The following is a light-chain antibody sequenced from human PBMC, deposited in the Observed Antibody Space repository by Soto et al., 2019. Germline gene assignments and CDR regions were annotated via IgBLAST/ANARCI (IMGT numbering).Light chain of an antibody. Sequence: EIVLTQSPATLSLSPGERATLSCRASQSVSSYLAWYQQKPGQAPRLLIYDASNRATGIPSRFSVSGSGTDFTLTISSLEPEDFAVYYCQQRSNWLYTFGQGTQLEIK. V-gene: IGKV3-11*01. J-gene: IGKJ2*01. CDR3: QQRSNWLYT. CDR2: DAS. CDR1: QSVSSY.